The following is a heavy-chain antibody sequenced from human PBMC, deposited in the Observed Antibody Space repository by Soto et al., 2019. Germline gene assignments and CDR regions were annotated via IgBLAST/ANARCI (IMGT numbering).Heavy chain of an antibody. Sequence: GASVKVSCKASGYTFTSYGISWVRQAPGQGLEWMGWISAYNGNTNYAQKLQGRVTMTTDTSTSTAYMELRSLRSDDTAVYYCARGNYGSGSYFGGSRYYFDYWGQGTLVTVSS. J-gene: IGHJ4*02. CDR1: GYTFTSYG. D-gene: IGHD3-10*01. CDR2: ISAYNGNT. V-gene: IGHV1-18*01. CDR3: ARGNYGSGSYFGGSRYYFDY.